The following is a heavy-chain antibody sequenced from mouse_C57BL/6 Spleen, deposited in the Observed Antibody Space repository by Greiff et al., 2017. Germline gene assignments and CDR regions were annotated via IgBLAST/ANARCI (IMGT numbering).Heavy chain of an antibody. J-gene: IGHJ4*01. D-gene: IGHD1-1*01. CDR2: INTSSGYT. CDR1: GYTFTSYW. CDR3: ARGYGSSYDAMDY. Sequence: QVQLQQSGAELAKPGASVKLSCKASGYTFTSYWMHWVKQRPGQGLEWIGYINTSSGYTKYNQKFKDKATLTANKSSSTAYMQLSSLTSEDSAVXYCARGYGSSYDAMDYWGQGTSVTVSS. V-gene: IGHV1-7*01.